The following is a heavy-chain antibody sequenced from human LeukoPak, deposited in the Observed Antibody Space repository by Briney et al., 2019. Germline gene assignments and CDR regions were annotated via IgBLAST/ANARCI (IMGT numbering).Heavy chain of an antibody. Sequence: PGGSLRLSCAASGFTFSSYAMSWVRQAPGKGLEWVSAISGSGGSTYYADSVKGRFTISRDNSKNTLYLQMNSLRAEDTAVYYCVYCSGGSCYPGYYYYYGMGVWGQGTTVTVSS. CDR3: VYCSGGSCYPGYYYYYGMGV. CDR2: ISGSGGST. D-gene: IGHD2-15*01. CDR1: GFTFSSYA. J-gene: IGHJ6*02. V-gene: IGHV3-23*01.